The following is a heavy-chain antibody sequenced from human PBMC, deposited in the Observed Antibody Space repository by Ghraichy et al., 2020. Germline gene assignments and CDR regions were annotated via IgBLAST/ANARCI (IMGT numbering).Heavy chain of an antibody. CDR3: ASAMTSMTTVTTEIDY. V-gene: IGHV3-43*01. D-gene: IGHD4-17*01. CDR2: ISWDGGST. Sequence: GGSLRLSCAASGFTFDDYTMHWDRQAAGKGREWVSLISWDGGSTYYADSVKGRFTISRDNSKNSLYLQMNSLRTEDTALYYCASAMTSMTTVTTEIDYWGQGTLVTVSS. J-gene: IGHJ4*02. CDR1: GFTFDDYT.